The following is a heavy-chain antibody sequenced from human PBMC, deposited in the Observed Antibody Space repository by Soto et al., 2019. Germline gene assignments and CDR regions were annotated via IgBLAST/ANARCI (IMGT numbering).Heavy chain of an antibody. Sequence: QVELVQSGAEVKKPGSSVKVSCQASEDTFRNYAISWVRQAPGQGLEWMGGIIPIFGTANYAQKFQGRVKITADTSANTVYLELRSPRSEDTAVYYCASTKYDSSSYYYWYLGLWGRGTLVTVSS. J-gene: IGHJ2*01. CDR3: ASTKYDSSSYYYWYLGL. V-gene: IGHV1-69*06. CDR1: EDTFRNYA. D-gene: IGHD3-22*01. CDR2: IIPIFGTA.